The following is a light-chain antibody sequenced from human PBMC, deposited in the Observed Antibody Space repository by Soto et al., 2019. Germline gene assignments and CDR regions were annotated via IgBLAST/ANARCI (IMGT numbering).Light chain of an antibody. CDR1: QTVRGSY. J-gene: IGKJ1*01. V-gene: IGKV3-20*01. CDR3: QQYGTSPGT. Sequence: EIVLTQSPGTLSLSPGERATLSCRASQTVRGSYLGWYQQKPGQAPRLLIHDASSSPTGIPDRFSGSRSGTDFTLTISRLEPEDFAVYYCQQYGTSPGTFGQGTKVEVK. CDR2: DAS.